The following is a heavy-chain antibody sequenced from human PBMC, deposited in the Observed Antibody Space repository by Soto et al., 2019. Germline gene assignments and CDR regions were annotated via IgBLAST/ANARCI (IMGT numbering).Heavy chain of an antibody. CDR3: ASGYDDYGDYSLDY. CDR1: GYTFTSYG. CDR2: ISAYNGNT. Sequence: QVQLVQSGAGVKKPGASVKVSCKASGYTFTSYGISWVRQAPGQGLEWMGWISAYNGNTNYAQKLQGRVTMTTDTSTSTAYMELRSLRSGDTAVYYCASGYDDYGDYSLDYWDQGTLVTVSS. D-gene: IGHD4-17*01. V-gene: IGHV1-18*01. J-gene: IGHJ4*02.